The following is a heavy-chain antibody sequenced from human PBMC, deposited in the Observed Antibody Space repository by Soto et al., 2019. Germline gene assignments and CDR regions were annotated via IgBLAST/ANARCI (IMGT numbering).Heavy chain of an antibody. CDR3: ARGVVPAASHYYGMDV. V-gene: IGHV1-8*01. CDR2: MNPNSGNT. Sequence: VRQATGQGLEWMGWMNPNSGNTGYAQKFQGRVTMTRNTSISTAYMELSSLRSEDTAVYYCARGVVPAASHYYGMDVWGQGTTVTVSS. J-gene: IGHJ6*02. D-gene: IGHD2-2*01.